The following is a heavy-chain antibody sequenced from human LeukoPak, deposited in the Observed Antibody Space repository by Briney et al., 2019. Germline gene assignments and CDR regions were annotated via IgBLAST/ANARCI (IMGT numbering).Heavy chain of an antibody. Sequence: SVKVSFKSSGYTFTGYYMDWVRQAPGQGLGWIGWINPNSGGTNYAQKFQGRVTMTRDTSISTAYMELSRLRSDDTAVYYCARESWGYCSSTSCNGFGAFDIWGQGTMVTVSS. CDR2: INPNSGGT. CDR1: GYTFTGYY. J-gene: IGHJ3*02. CDR3: ARESWGYCSSTSCNGFGAFDI. D-gene: IGHD2-2*01. V-gene: IGHV1-2*02.